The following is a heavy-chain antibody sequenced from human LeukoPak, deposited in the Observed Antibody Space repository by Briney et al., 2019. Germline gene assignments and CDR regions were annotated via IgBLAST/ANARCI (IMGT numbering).Heavy chain of an antibody. D-gene: IGHD2-2*01. CDR2: IYPADSDT. V-gene: IGHV5-51*01. J-gene: IGHJ3*02. Sequence: DSLKISCKGSGYNFPNFWIGWVRQMPGKGLEWMAIIYPADSDTRYNPSFEGQVTISADKSISTAYLQWSSLKASDTAMYYCARQGCSSTTCHFGAFDIWGQGTMVTVSS. CDR1: GYNFPNFW. CDR3: ARQGCSSTTCHFGAFDI.